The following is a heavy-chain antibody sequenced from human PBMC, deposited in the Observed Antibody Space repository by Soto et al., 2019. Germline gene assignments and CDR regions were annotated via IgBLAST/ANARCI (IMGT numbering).Heavy chain of an antibody. CDR1: GSKFTYSH. D-gene: IGHD2-2*01. J-gene: IGHJ6*02. CDR3: ARDRPIELVPAAKTPIDDHNYGMDV. CDR2: ISSGSSYI. Sequence: VESLRHSSDASGSKFTYSHLNSGRQAPEKGHDWVSYISSGSSYIYYADLVKGRFTISRDNAKNSLYLQMNSLRAEDTGVHYCARDRPIELVPAAKTPIDDHNYGMDVWGQGT. V-gene: IGHV3-21*06.